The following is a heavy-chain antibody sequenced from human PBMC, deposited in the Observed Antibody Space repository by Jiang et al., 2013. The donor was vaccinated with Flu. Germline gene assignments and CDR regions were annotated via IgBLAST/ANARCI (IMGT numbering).Heavy chain of an antibody. CDR3: ASSDILTGYYNGDFDY. D-gene: IGHD3-9*01. CDR2: MNPNSGNT. CDR1: GYTFTRYD. Sequence: SVKVSCKASGYTFTRYDMNWVRQATGQGLEWMGWMNPNSGNTGYAQKFQGRVIMTRNTSISTAYMELSSLRSEDTAVYYCASSDILTGYYNGDFDYWGQGTLVTVSS. V-gene: IGHV1-8*01. J-gene: IGHJ4*02.